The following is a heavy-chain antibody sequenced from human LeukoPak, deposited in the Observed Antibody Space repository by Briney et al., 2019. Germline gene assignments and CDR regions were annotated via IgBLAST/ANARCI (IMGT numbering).Heavy chain of an antibody. CDR1: GFTFSSYG. D-gene: IGHD6-13*01. CDR3: AKEGAAAGAFDY. V-gene: IGHV3-30*18. Sequence: GSLRLSCAASGFTFSSYGMHWVRQAPGKGLEWVAVISYDGSNKYYADSVKGRFTISRDNSKNTLYLQMNSLRAEDTAVYYCAKEGAAAGAFDYWGQGTLVTVSS. CDR2: ISYDGSNK. J-gene: IGHJ4*02.